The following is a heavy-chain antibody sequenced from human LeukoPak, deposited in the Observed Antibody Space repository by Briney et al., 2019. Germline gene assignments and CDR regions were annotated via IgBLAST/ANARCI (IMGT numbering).Heavy chain of an antibody. J-gene: IGHJ4*02. CDR3: SRVSVGSGYYHPAFDY. CDR2: IRGNGET. CDR1: GLSFSTFA. Sequence: PGGSLRLSCAASGLSFSTFAMSWVRQGPARGLEWVSSIRGNGETFYADSVKGRFTLSSDSSRNTVYLQLNNLRAEDTAVYYCSRVSVGSGYYHPAFDYWGQGTLVTVSS. V-gene: IGHV3-23*01. D-gene: IGHD3-9*01.